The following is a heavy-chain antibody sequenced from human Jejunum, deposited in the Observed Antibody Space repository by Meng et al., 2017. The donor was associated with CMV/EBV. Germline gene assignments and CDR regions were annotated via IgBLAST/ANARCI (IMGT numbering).Heavy chain of an antibody. J-gene: IGHJ6*02. Sequence: GYTFTGDYMHWVRQAPGQGLEWMGWINPDSGGTNYAQKFQGRVTMTRDTSISIAYMELSRLRSDDTAVYYCARGAVIPNSYGLDVWGQGTTVTVSS. CDR2: INPDSGGT. D-gene: IGHD3-22*01. V-gene: IGHV1-2*02. CDR1: GYTFTGDY. CDR3: ARGAVIPNSYGLDV.